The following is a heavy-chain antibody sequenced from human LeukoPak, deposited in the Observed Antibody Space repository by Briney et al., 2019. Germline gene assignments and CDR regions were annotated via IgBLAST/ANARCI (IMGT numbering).Heavy chain of an antibody. CDR1: GGSISSYY. D-gene: IGHD3-9*01. Sequence: SETLSLTCTVSGGSISSYYWSWIRQPPGKGLEWIGYIYYSGSTNYNPSLKSRVTISVDTSKNQFSLKLSSVTAADTAVYYCARQYYDFLTGYFTINWFDPWGQGTLVTVSS. J-gene: IGHJ5*02. V-gene: IGHV4-59*08. CDR3: ARQYYDFLTGYFTINWFDP. CDR2: IYYSGST.